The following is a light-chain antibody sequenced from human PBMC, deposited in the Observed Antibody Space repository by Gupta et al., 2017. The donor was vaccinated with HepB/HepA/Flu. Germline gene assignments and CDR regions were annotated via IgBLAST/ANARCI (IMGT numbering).Light chain of an antibody. V-gene: IGKV3-20*01. CDR1: QSVSSSY. CDR3: QLEGSSPLT. Sequence: EIVLTQSPGTLSLSPGERATLSCRASQSVSSSYLAWYQLKPGQAPRLLIYGTSSRATGIPDRFSGSGSATAFTLIIIRRVPEDFAVYYCQLEGSSPLTFGGGTXVEIK. J-gene: IGKJ4*01. CDR2: GTS.